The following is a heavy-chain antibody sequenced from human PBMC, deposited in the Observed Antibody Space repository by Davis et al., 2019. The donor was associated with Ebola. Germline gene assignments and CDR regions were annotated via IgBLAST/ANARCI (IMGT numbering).Heavy chain of an antibody. CDR3: ARGIVSQWLVQPDAFDI. J-gene: IGHJ3*02. CDR2: IYTSGST. CDR1: GGSISSYY. Sequence: PSETLSLTCTVSGGSISSYYWSWIRQPAGKGLEWIGRIYTSGSTNYNPSLKSRVTMSVDTSKNQFSLKLSSVTAADTAVYYCARGIVSQWLVQPDAFDIWGQGTMVTVSS. D-gene: IGHD6-19*01. V-gene: IGHV4-4*07.